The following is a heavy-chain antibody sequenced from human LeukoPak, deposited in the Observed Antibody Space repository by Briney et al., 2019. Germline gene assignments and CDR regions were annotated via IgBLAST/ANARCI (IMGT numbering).Heavy chain of an antibody. CDR1: GFTFSTYC. J-gene: IGHJ4*02. V-gene: IGHV3-74*01. CDR2: ICPDGTVT. CDR3: VRDFRSADY. Sequence: GGSLRLSCAASGFTFSTYCMHWVRQAPGKGPMWVSRICPDGTVTNYADSVKARFIISRDNARNTVYLQMNSLRVEDTAVYYCVRDFRSADYWGQGTLVTVSS.